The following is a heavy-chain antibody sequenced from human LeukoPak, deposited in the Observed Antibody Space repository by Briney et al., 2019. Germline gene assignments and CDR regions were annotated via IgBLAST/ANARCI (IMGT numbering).Heavy chain of an antibody. CDR2: ISGSGGST. Sequence: EGSLRLSCAASGFTFSSYAMSWVRQAPGKGLEWVSAISGSGGSTYYADSVKGRFTISRDNSKNTLYLQMNSLRAEDTAVYYCAKDPVRYYYGSGSYCDYWGQGTLVTVSS. CDR1: GFTFSSYA. J-gene: IGHJ4*02. D-gene: IGHD3-10*01. V-gene: IGHV3-23*01. CDR3: AKDPVRYYYGSGSYCDY.